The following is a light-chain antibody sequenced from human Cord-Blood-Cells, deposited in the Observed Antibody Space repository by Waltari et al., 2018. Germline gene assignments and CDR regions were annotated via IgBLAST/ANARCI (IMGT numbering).Light chain of an antibody. CDR3: QSYDSSNRV. J-gene: IGLJ3*02. V-gene: IGLV6-57*03. CDR2: EDN. CDR1: SGSIASNY. Sequence: NFMLTQPHSVSESPGKTVTISCTRSSGSIASNYVPRYQQRPGRAPTTVIYEDNQRPSGLPDRFSGSIDSSSNSASLTISGLKTEDEADYYCQSYDSSNRVFGGGTKLTVL.